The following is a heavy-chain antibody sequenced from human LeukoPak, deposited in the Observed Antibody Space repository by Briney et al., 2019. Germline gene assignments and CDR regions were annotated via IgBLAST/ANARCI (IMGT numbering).Heavy chain of an antibody. Sequence: SETLSLTCAVYGWSFSGYYWSWIRQPPGKGLEWIGEINHSGSTNYNPSLKSRVTISVDTSKNQFSLKLSSVTAADTAVYYCARVRGNYYYDSSGYPRVHAFDIWGQGTMVTVSS. V-gene: IGHV4-34*01. D-gene: IGHD3-22*01. CDR3: ARVRGNYYYDSSGYPRVHAFDI. CDR1: GWSFSGYY. J-gene: IGHJ3*02. CDR2: INHSGST.